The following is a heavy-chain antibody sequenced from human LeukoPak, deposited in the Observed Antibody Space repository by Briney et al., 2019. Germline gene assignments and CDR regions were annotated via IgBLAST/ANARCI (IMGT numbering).Heavy chain of an antibody. CDR2: ISGSDYST. CDR1: GFTFSNYA. CDR3: AKQGCSGGSCYFDY. Sequence: GGSLRLSCAASGFTFSNYAMSWVRQAPGKGLEWVSDISGSDYSTYYADSVKGRFTISRDNSKNTLYLQMNSLRAEDTAVYNCAKQGCSGGSCYFDYWGQGTLVTVSS. V-gene: IGHV3-23*01. J-gene: IGHJ4*02. D-gene: IGHD2-15*01.